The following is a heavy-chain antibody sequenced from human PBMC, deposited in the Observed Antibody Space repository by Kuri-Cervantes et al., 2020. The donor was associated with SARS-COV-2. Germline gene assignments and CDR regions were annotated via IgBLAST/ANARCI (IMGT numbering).Heavy chain of an antibody. J-gene: IGHJ4*02. CDR1: GGSFSGYC. Sequence: SETLSLTCAAYGGSFSGYCWSWIRQPPGKGLEWIGEINHSGSTHYNPSLKSRVTISADTSKNQFSLNLSSVTAADTVVYYCARGGRGWLQFHLYWGQGTLVTDSS. D-gene: IGHD5-24*01. CDR3: ARGGRGWLQFHLY. CDR2: INHSGST. V-gene: IGHV4-34*01.